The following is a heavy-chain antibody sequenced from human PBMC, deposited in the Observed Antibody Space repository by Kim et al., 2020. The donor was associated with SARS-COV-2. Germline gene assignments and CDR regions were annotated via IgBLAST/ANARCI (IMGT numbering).Heavy chain of an antibody. J-gene: IGHJ6*03. V-gene: IGHV1-8*01. Sequence: ASVKVSCKASGYTFTSYDINWARQATGQGLEWMGWMNPNSGNTGYAQKFQGRVTMTRNTSISTAYMELSSLRSEDTAVYYCARLGWGYSSSWFGYYYYMDVWGKGTTVTVSS. CDR2: MNPNSGNT. CDR1: GYTFTSYD. D-gene: IGHD6-13*01. CDR3: ARLGWGYSSSWFGYYYYMDV.